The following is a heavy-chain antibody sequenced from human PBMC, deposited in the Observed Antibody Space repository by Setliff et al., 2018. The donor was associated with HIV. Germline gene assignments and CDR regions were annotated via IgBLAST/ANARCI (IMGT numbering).Heavy chain of an antibody. CDR2: IIPIFGTP. CDR1: GGIFSRFA. J-gene: IGHJ6*03. V-gene: IGHV1-69*05. Sequence: GASVKVSCKASGGIFSRFAFSWVRQAPGQGLEWMGGIIPIFGTPNYAQKFQGRVTITTDESTNTVYMELYSLTSEDTAIYYCASSAGAVPTTAPYGDYYYYFYMDAWGKGTTVTVSS. D-gene: IGHD1-1*01. CDR3: ASSAGAVPTTAPYGDYYYYFYMDA.